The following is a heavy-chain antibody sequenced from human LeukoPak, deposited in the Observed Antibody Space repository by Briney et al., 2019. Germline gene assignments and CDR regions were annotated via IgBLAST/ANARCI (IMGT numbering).Heavy chain of an antibody. J-gene: IGHJ4*02. V-gene: IGHV3-48*01. Sequence: GGSLRLSCAASGFTFSSYAMSWVRQAPGKGLEWVSYISSSSSTIYYADSVKGRFTISRDNAKNSLYLQMNSLRAEDTAVYYCARDPYYFDYWGQGTLVTVSS. CDR2: ISSSSSTI. CDR1: GFTFSSYA. CDR3: ARDPYYFDY.